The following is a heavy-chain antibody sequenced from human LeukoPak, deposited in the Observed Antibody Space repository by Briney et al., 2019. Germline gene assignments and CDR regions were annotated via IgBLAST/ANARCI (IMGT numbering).Heavy chain of an antibody. V-gene: IGHV4-39*01. D-gene: IGHD5-18*01. J-gene: IGHJ4*02. CDR3: ARAGYSYGIISYFDS. CDR2: VST. Sequence: KSSETLSLTCTVSGGSISSSSHYWGWIRQPPGKGLEWIGVSTYYNPSLKNRVTISRDTSKNQFSLKLSSVTAADTAIYYCARAGYSYGIISYFDSWGQGTLVTVSS. CDR1: GGSISSSSHY.